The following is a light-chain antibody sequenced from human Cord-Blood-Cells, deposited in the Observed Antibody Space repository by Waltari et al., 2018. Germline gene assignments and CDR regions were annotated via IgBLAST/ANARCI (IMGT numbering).Light chain of an antibody. CDR1: QSVSSSY. CDR2: GAS. V-gene: IGKV3-20*01. CDR3: QQYGSSPFT. J-gene: IGKJ3*01. Sequence: IVLTQSPGTLSLSPGERAILSCRASQSVSSSYLAWYQQKPGQAPRLLIYGASSRATGIPDRFSGSGSGTDFTLTISRLEPEDFAVYYCQQYGSSPFTFGPGTKVDIK.